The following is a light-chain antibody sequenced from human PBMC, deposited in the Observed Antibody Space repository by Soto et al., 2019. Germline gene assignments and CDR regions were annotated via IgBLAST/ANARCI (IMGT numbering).Light chain of an antibody. CDR2: DAS. CDR1: QGISSA. V-gene: IGKV1-13*02. Sequence: AIQLTQSPSSLSASVGDRVTITCRASQGISSALAWYQQKPGKAPKLLIYDASSLESGVPSRFSGSGSGTDFSPTNSSLQPEDFATYYCQEFTSYPITCGQGKRLEIK. J-gene: IGKJ5*01. CDR3: QEFTSYPIT.